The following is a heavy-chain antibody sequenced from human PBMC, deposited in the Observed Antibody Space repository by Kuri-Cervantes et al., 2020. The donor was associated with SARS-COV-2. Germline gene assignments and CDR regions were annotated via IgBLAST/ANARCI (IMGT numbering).Heavy chain of an antibody. Sequence: GESLKISCAASGFTFSSYAMHWVRQAPGKGLGWVAFIRYDGSNKYYADSVKGRFTISRDNSKNTLYLQMNSLRAEDTAVYYCARGIVVVPARVYFDYWGQGTLVTVSS. D-gene: IGHD2-2*01. CDR2: IRYDGSNK. CDR1: GFTFSSYA. V-gene: IGHV3-30*02. CDR3: ARGIVVVPARVYFDY. J-gene: IGHJ4*02.